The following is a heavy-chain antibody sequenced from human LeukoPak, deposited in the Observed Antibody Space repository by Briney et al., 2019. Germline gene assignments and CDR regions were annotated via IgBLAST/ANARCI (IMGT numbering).Heavy chain of an antibody. CDR3: ARGGGYNSHYFDY. V-gene: IGHV4-59*01. Sequence: PSETLSLTCTVSGGSINSYYWTWIRQPPGKGLEWIGYIYYSGSTNYNPSLKSRVTISVDTSKNQFSLKLSSVTAADTAVYYCARGGGYNSHYFDYWGQGTLVTVSS. J-gene: IGHJ4*02. CDR1: GGSINSYY. D-gene: IGHD5-24*01. CDR2: IYYSGST.